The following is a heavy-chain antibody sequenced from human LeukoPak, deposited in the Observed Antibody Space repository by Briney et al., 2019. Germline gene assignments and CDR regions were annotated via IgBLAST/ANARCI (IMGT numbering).Heavy chain of an antibody. CDR2: IYYSGST. J-gene: IGHJ3*02. D-gene: IGHD3-10*01. CDR3: ARGYYYGSGSYFAYAFDI. Sequence: SQTLSLTCTVSGDSISSGDYYWSWIRQPPGKGLEWIGYIYYSGSTNYNPSLKSRVTISVDTSKNQFSLKLSSVTAADTAVYYCARGYYYGSGSYFAYAFDIWGQGTMVTVSS. CDR1: GDSISSGDYY. V-gene: IGHV4-61*08.